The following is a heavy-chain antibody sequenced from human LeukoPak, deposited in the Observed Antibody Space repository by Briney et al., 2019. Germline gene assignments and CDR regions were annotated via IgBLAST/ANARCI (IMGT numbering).Heavy chain of an antibody. Sequence: ALVKVSCKASGYTFTGYYMHWVRQAPGQGLEWMGWINPNSGGTNYAQKFQGRVTMTRDTSISTAYMELSRLRSDDTAVYYCARGYCSGGSCYSYYYYNYMDVWGKGTTVTVSS. CDR3: ARGYCSGGSCYSYYYYNYMDV. CDR2: INPNSGGT. CDR1: GYTFTGYY. V-gene: IGHV1-2*02. D-gene: IGHD2-15*01. J-gene: IGHJ6*03.